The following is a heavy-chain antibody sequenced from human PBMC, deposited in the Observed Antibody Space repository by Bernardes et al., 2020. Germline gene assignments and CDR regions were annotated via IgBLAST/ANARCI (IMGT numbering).Heavy chain of an antibody. CDR3: ARVQRTTLTTGGAFDI. Sequence: ASVKVSCKASGYTFTSYDINWVRQATGQGLEWMGWMNPNSGNTGYAQKFQGRVTMTRNTSISTAYMELSSLRSEDTAVYYCARVQRTTLTTGGAFDIWGQGTMVTVSS. CDR2: MNPNSGNT. D-gene: IGHD4-17*01. CDR1: GYTFTSYD. V-gene: IGHV1-8*01. J-gene: IGHJ3*02.